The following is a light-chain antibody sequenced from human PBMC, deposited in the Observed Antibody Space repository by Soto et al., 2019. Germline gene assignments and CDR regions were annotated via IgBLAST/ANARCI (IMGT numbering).Light chain of an antibody. CDR1: QDISKY. J-gene: IGKJ3*01. V-gene: IGKV1-33*01. CDR3: QQYQSLPFT. CDR2: EAS. Sequence: DIQMTQSPSSLSASVGDRITITCQASQDISKYLIWYQQTPGKAPKFLIYEASNLERGVPSRFSGSGSGTDFTFTINSLQPEDIATYYCQQYQSLPFTFGPGTKLDIK.